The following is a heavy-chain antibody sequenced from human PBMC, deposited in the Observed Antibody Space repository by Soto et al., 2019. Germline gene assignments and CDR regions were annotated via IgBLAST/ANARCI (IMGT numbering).Heavy chain of an antibody. CDR2: IYHSGST. CDR1: GGSISSGGYF. Sequence: SETLSLTCAVSGGSISSGGYFWSWIRQPPGKGLEWIGYIYHSGSTYYNPSLKSRVTISVDTSKNQFSLKLSSVTAADTAVYYCARDSCSGGSCYVDYWGQGTLVTVS. CDR3: ARDSCSGGSCYVDY. D-gene: IGHD2-15*01. J-gene: IGHJ4*02. V-gene: IGHV4-61*08.